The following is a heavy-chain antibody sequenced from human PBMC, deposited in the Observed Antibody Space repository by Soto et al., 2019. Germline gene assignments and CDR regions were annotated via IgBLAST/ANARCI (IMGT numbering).Heavy chain of an antibody. D-gene: IGHD4-4*01. J-gene: IGHJ4*02. Sequence: ASVKVSCKASGGTFRSYAISWVRQAPGQGLEWMGGIIPIFGTANYAQKFQGRVTITADESTSTAYMELSSLRSEDTAVYYCARDGGYSNYLANWGQGTLVTVSS. CDR1: GGTFRSYA. CDR2: IIPIFGTA. V-gene: IGHV1-69*13. CDR3: ARDGGYSNYLAN.